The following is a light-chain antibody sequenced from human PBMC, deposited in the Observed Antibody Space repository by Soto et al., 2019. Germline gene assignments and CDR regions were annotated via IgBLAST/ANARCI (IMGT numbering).Light chain of an antibody. Sequence: EIVMTQSPATLSVFPGERATLSCRASQSVSSNLAWYQQKPGQAPRLLIYGASTRATGIPARFSGSGSGTEFTLTISSLLSEDFAVYYCQQYNNWPLTFGGGTKIEIK. CDR1: QSVSSN. V-gene: IGKV3-15*01. J-gene: IGKJ4*01. CDR2: GAS. CDR3: QQYNNWPLT.